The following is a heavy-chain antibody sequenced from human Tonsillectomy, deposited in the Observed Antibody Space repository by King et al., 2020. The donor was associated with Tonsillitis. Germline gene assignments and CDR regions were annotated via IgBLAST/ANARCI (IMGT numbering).Heavy chain of an antibody. CDR2: IYYSGST. Sequence: QLQESGPGLVKPSQTLSLTCTVSRGSINNGSYYWNWIRQHPGKGLEWIGYIYYSGSTYYNPSLKSRVTISVDTSNNQFSLRLSSVTAADTAVYYCASLSPVSWFDYWGQGTLVTVSS. D-gene: IGHD2/OR15-2a*01. CDR1: RGSINNGSYY. CDR3: ASLSPVSWFDY. V-gene: IGHV4-31*03. J-gene: IGHJ4*02.